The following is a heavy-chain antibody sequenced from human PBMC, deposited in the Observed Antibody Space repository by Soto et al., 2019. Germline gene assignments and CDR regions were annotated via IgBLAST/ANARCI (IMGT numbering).Heavy chain of an antibody. CDR2: IYYSGTT. J-gene: IGHJ6*02. CDR1: GGSISSGGYY. CDR3: ARGFLEWLSHPYYGMDV. D-gene: IGHD3-3*01. Sequence: QVQLQESGPGLVKPSQTLSLTCSVTGGSISSGGYYWSWIRQHPGRGLEWVGYIYYSGTTYSNPSLKSRVTISVDTSKNQFSLNLSSVTAADTAVYYCARGFLEWLSHPYYGMDVWGQGTTVTVSS. V-gene: IGHV4-31*03.